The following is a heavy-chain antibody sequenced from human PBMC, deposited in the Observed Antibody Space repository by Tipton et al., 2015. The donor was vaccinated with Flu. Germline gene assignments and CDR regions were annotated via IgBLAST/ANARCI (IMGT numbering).Heavy chain of an antibody. CDR3: ARDRSIEPLGPGF. CDR1: GFTFNAYE. CDR2: ISSSGSAK. V-gene: IGHV3-48*03. Sequence: GSLRLSCAASGFTFNAYEMIWVRQAPGKGLEWISYISSSGSAKYYADSVKGRFTISRNNAKNSIYLQMNSLRDDDTAVYYCARDRSIEPLGPGFWGQGTLVTVSS. J-gene: IGHJ4*02. D-gene: IGHD1-14*01.